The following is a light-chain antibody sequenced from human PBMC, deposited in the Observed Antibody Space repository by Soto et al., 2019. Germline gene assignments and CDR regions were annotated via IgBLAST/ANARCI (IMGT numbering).Light chain of an antibody. CDR2: TAS. V-gene: IGKV1-6*01. Sequence: AIQMTQTPSSLSASVGGILTIPCXASQDIRDDLGWYQQKPGKAPNLLIYTASTLQSGVPSRFSGSGSGTDFTLTISSLQPEDFASYYCHQAYSSPRTFGQGTKVDIK. J-gene: IGKJ1*01. CDR3: HQAYSSPRT. CDR1: QDIRDD.